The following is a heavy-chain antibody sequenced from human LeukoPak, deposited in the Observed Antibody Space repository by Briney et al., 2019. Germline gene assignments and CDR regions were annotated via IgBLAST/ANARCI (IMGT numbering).Heavy chain of an antibody. J-gene: IGHJ3*02. CDR3: ARVVVITQRGAFDI. CDR1: GGSFSGYY. CDR2: INHSGST. D-gene: IGHD3-22*01. Sequence: SETLSLTCAVYGGSFSGYYWSWIRQPPGKGLEWIGEINHSGSTNYNPSLKSRVTISVDTSKNQFSLKLSSVTAADTAVYYCARVVVITQRGAFDIWGQGTMVTVSS. V-gene: IGHV4-34*01.